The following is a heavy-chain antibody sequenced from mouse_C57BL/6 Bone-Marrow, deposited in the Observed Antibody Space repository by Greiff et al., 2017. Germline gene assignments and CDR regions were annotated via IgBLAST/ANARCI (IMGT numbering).Heavy chain of an antibody. CDR2: ILPGSGST. Sequence: QVQLQQPGAELMKPGASVKLSCKATGYTFTGYWIEWVKQRPGHGLEWIGEILPGSGSTNYNEKFKGKATFPADTSSNTAYMQLSSLTTEDSAIYYCARRNYYYGSSYTWFAYWGQGTLVTVSA. J-gene: IGHJ3*01. CDR1: GYTFTGYW. CDR3: ARRNYYYGSSYTWFAY. D-gene: IGHD1-1*01. V-gene: IGHV1-9*01.